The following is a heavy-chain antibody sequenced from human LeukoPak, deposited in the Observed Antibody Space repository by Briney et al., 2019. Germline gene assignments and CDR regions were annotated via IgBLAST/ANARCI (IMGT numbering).Heavy chain of an antibody. V-gene: IGHV4-30-4*01. Sequence: SQALSLTCTVSGGSIRSGDYYWGWLRQPPGKGLEWIGYIYYCGSTYYNPSLKGRVTISVDTTKNQFSLKLRSVTAADTAVYYCARGPTMCAYWGQGTLVTVSS. D-gene: IGHD3-3*01. CDR1: GGSIRSGDYY. CDR2: IYYCGST. CDR3: ARGPTMCAY. J-gene: IGHJ4*02.